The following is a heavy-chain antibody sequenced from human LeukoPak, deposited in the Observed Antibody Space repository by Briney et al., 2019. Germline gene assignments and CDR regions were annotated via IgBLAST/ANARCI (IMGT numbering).Heavy chain of an antibody. Sequence: PGGSLRLSCAASGFTFSDYHMNWIRQAPGKGLEWLSHISSSGSTIYYTDSVKGRFTISRDNSKNSLYLQMNSLRDGDTAVYYCARRTAMTLPGWLRVVDLWGQGTLVTVSS. CDR3: ARRTAMTLPGWLRVVDL. CDR1: GFTFSDYH. D-gene: IGHD6-19*01. V-gene: IGHV3-11*01. CDR2: ISSSGSTI. J-gene: IGHJ5*02.